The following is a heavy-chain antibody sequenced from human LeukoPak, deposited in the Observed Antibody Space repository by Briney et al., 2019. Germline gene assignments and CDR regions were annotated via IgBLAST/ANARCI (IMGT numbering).Heavy chain of an antibody. CDR2: INWNSGSI. CDR3: ARGGGIVGASNRYYYYYMDV. Sequence: GGSLRLSCAASGFTFDDYAMHWVRQTPGKGLEWVSGINWNSGSIDYADSVKGRFTISRDNAKNSLYLQMNNLRAGDTALYYCARGGGIVGASNRYYYYYMDVWGKGTTVTISS. V-gene: IGHV3-9*01. J-gene: IGHJ6*03. D-gene: IGHD1-26*01. CDR1: GFTFDDYA.